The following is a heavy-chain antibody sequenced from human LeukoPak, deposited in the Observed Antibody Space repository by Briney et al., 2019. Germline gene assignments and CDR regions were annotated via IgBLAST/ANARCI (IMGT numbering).Heavy chain of an antibody. V-gene: IGHV4-38-2*02. CDR3: ARDWGFGDSEDWFDP. J-gene: IGHJ5*02. Sequence: SETLSLTCTGSGYSISRGYYWGWIRQPPGKGLEWIGSVHHTGSTYYNPSLRSRVSISVDKSTNHISLEVTSVTAADTAVYYCARDWGFGDSEDWFDPWGQGTLVTVSS. D-gene: IGHD3-10*01. CDR2: VHHTGST. CDR1: GYSISRGYY.